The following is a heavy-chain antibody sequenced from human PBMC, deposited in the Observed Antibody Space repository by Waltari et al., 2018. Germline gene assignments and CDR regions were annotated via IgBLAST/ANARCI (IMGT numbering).Heavy chain of an antibody. D-gene: IGHD3-22*01. V-gene: IGHV4-59*08. CDR3: AGATSTYYYDSTNWFDP. Sequence: QVQLQESGPGLVKPSETLSLTCTVSGGSISSYYWSWIRQPPGKGLEWIGYIYYSGSTNYNPSLKSRVTISVDTSKNQFSLKLSSVTAADTAVYYCAGATSTYYYDSTNWFDPWGQGTLVTVSS. CDR2: IYYSGST. CDR1: GGSISSYY. J-gene: IGHJ5*02.